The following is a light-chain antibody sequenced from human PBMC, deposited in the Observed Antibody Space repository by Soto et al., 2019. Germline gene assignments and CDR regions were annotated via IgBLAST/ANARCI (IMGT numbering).Light chain of an antibody. J-gene: IGLJ1*01. Sequence: QSVLAQPASVSGSPGQSITISCTGTSSDVGAYNYVSWYQQHPGKAPQLMIYDVSNQPSGVSDRFSGSKSGNTASLTISGLQAEDEADYYCSSYTTSGTLYAFGTGTKVTVL. CDR1: SSDVGAYNY. CDR3: SSYTTSGTLYA. CDR2: DVS. V-gene: IGLV2-14*01.